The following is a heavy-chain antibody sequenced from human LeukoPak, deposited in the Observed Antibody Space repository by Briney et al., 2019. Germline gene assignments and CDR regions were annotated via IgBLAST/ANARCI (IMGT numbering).Heavy chain of an antibody. CDR1: GGTFSSYA. V-gene: IGHV1-69*13. D-gene: IGHD2-2*01. J-gene: IGHJ4*02. Sequence: SVKVPCKASGGTFSSYAISWVRQAPGQGLEWMGGIIPIFGTANYAQKFQGRVTITADESTSTAYMELSSLRSEDTAVYYCARDVRRDCSSTSCYHWDDYWGQGTLVTVSS. CDR2: IIPIFGTA. CDR3: ARDVRRDCSSTSCYHWDDY.